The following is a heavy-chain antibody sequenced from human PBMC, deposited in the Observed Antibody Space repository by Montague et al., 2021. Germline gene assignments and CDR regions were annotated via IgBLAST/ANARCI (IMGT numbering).Heavy chain of an antibody. J-gene: IGHJ5*02. CDR1: GGSISSNNW. CDR3: ARVAAWGYYDTSGPNWFDP. Sequence: SETLSLTCAVSGGSISSNNWWTWVRQPPGKGLEWIGEIFHNGSTTYSPSLKCRVTISMDKSKNQFSLKLTSVTAADTAVYYCARVAAWGYYDTSGPNWFDPWGQGTLVTVSS. D-gene: IGHD3-22*01. CDR2: IFHNGST. V-gene: IGHV4-4*02.